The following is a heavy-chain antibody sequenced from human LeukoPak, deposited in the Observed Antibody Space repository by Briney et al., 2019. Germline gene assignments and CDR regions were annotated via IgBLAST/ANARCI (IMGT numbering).Heavy chain of an antibody. D-gene: IGHD6-13*01. CDR2: THYTGSP. CDR3: ASRQAASGTFYS. V-gene: IGHV4-59*08. CDR1: GDSIRSSY. J-gene: IGHJ5*02. Sequence: PSETLSLTCTVSGDSIRSSYWSWIRQPPGKGLEWIGYTHYTGSPNYNPAPTRRVTMSVDTSKTPFSLKLSSVTAADTAVYYCASRQAASGTFYSWGQGTLVIVSS.